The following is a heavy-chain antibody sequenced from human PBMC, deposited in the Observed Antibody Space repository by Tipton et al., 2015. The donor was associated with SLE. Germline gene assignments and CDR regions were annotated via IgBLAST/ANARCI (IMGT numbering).Heavy chain of an antibody. Sequence: TLSLTCTVSGGSISNYYWSWIRLPPGKGLEWIGYIYDSGSTNYNPSVKSRLTISVDTSKNQFFLKLRSVSAADTAVYYCVRMGYNYGLDYWGQGALVTVSS. D-gene: IGHD3-10*01. CDR3: VRMGYNYGLDY. CDR2: IYDSGST. J-gene: IGHJ4*02. CDR1: GGSISNYY. V-gene: IGHV4-59*01.